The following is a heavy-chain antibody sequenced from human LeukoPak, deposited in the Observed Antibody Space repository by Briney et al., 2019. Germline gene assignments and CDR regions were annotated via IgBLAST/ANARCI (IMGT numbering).Heavy chain of an antibody. CDR2: INPSGGST. CDR3: ARDQLVFQRTNYYYYGMDV. D-gene: IGHD1-7*01. J-gene: IGHJ6*02. Sequence: ASVKVSCKASGYTFTSYYMHWVRQAPGQGLEWMGIINPSGGSTSYAQKFQGRVTMTRDTSTSTVYMELSSLRSEDTAVYYCARDQLVFQRTNYYYYGMDVSGQGTTVTVSS. CDR1: GYTFTSYY. V-gene: IGHV1-46*01.